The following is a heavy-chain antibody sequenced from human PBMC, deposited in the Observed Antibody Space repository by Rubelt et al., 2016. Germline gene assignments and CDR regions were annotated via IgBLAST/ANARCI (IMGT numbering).Heavy chain of an antibody. J-gene: IGHJ5*02. CDR1: GFTFNNYA. Sequence: EVQLVESGGGLIQPGGSLRLSCAASGFTFNNYAMNWVRQAPGRGLECIDFADDRLSISSDNAKNSLHLEMNRLTVDDTAIYYCARLQDCFGDSCYSYGWVDPWGQGTLVTVSS. V-gene: IGHV3-48*03. D-gene: IGHD2-15*01. CDR3: ARLQDCFGDSCYSYGWVDP. CDR2: I.